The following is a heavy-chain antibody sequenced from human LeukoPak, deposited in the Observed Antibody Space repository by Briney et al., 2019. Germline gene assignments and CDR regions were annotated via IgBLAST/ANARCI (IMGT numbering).Heavy chain of an antibody. CDR2: ISDTGDST. V-gene: IGHV3-23*01. CDR3: AKGRIQTYMAPEY. Sequence: GGSLRLSCAGSAFSFCSFGMIWVRQAPGKGLEWVSGISDTGDSTFYADSVKGRFTISRDNSKNTLYLQMNSLRAEDTAVYYCAKGRIQTYMAPEYWGQGTLVTVSS. J-gene: IGHJ4*02. CDR1: AFSFCSFG. D-gene: IGHD5-18*01.